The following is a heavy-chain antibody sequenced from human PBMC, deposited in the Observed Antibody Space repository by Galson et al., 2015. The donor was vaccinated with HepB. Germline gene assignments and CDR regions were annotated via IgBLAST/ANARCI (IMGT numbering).Heavy chain of an antibody. V-gene: IGHV3-7*03. Sequence: SLRLSCAASGFTFSSYWMSWVRQAPGKGLEWVANIKQDGSEKYYVDSVKGRFTISRDNAKNSLYLQMNSLRAEDTAVYYCARDRYGDYALFDYWGQGTLVTVSS. D-gene: IGHD4-17*01. CDR2: IKQDGSEK. CDR3: ARDRYGDYALFDY. CDR1: GFTFSSYW. J-gene: IGHJ4*02.